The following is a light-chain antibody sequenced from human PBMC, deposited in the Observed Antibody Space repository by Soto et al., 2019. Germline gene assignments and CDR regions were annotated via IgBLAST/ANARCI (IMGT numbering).Light chain of an antibody. J-gene: IGKJ1*01. V-gene: IGKV3-15*01. CDR2: GAS. Sequence: IVMTQSPASLSVSPGERVTLSCRASQNVGIKLAWYQHKPGQVPRFLIYGASTRATGIPARFSGSGSGTDFTLTISSLQSEDFAVYYCHHYNNWPRTFGQGTRWIS. CDR1: QNVGIK. CDR3: HHYNNWPRT.